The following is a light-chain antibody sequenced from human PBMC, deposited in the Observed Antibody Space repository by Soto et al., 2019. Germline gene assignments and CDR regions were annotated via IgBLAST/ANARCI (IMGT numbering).Light chain of an antibody. J-gene: IGKJ2*01. CDR3: QQYNTLSPYT. V-gene: IGKV1-5*03. Sequence: DIQMTQSPSTLSASVGDRVTITCRASQSVTTWLAWYQQKPGKAPKVLIYKVSNLQSGVPSRFSGSGSGTEFTLPISSLQPDDFATYYCQQYNTLSPYTFGQGTKLEIK. CDR1: QSVTTW. CDR2: KVS.